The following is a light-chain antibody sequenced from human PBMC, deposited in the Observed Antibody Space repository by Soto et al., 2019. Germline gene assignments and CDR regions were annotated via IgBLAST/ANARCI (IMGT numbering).Light chain of an antibody. CDR2: AAS. J-gene: IGKJ2*01. CDR3: QQYYSTPYT. Sequence: DIQMTQSPSSLSASVGDRVTITCRASQSISSYLNWYQQKPGKAPKLLIYAASSLPSGVPSRFSGSGSGTDFTLTISSLEPEDFATYYCQQYYSTPYTFGQGTKLEIK. V-gene: IGKV1-39*01. CDR1: QSISSY.